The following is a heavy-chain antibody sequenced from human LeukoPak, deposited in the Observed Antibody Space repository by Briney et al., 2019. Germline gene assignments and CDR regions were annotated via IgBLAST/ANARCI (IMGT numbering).Heavy chain of an antibody. Sequence: PGGSLRLSCEVSGFKIDDFAMHWVRQAPGKGLEWVSGIRWNGAPVGFADSVKGRFTISSDSAKNSLYLHMNSLRVEDTALYYCAKDRVSVATLMDVWGQGPTVILSS. CDR3: AKDRVSVATLMDV. V-gene: IGHV3-9*01. J-gene: IGHJ6*02. D-gene: IGHD5-12*01. CDR1: GFKIDDFA. CDR2: IRWNGAPV.